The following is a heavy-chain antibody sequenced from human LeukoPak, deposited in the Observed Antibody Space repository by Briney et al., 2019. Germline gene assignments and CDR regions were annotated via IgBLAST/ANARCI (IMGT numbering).Heavy chain of an antibody. CDR1: GGSVSISNYY. D-gene: IGHD3-22*01. CDR3: ARHRYYYDGSGYYYQP. CDR2: IYYSGST. Sequence: SETLSLTCNVFGGSVSISNYYWSWIRQPPGKGLEWIGYIYYSGSTNYNPSLKSRVTISVDTSKNQFSLKLSSVTAADTAVYYCARHRYYYDGSGYYYQPWGQGTLVTVSS. J-gene: IGHJ5*02. V-gene: IGHV4-61*01.